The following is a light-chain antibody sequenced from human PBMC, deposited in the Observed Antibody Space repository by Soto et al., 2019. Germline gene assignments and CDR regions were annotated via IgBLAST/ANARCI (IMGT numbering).Light chain of an antibody. CDR2: DVS. J-gene: IGLJ1*01. CDR3: CSYTTSNTRQIV. V-gene: IGLV2-14*03. CDR1: SSDVGGYNY. Sequence: QSALTQPASVSASPGQSITIPCTGTSSDVGGYNYVSWYQHHPGKAPKLMIYDVSNRPSGVSNRFSGSKSDNTASLTISELQPEDEADYYCCSYTTSNTRQIVFGTGTKVTVL.